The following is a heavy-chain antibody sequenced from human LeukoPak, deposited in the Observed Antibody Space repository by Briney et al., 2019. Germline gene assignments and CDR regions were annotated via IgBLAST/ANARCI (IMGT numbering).Heavy chain of an antibody. Sequence: GGSLRLSCAGSGFTFSFYSLNWVRQAPGRGLEWVSFISGSGSDIFYADSVKSRFTISRDNAKNSVSLQMDSLRGDDTAVYYCARDIGGSYSAIDYWGQGTLVTVSS. CDR3: ARDIGGSYSAIDY. CDR2: ISGSGSDI. V-gene: IGHV3-21*05. J-gene: IGHJ4*02. CDR1: GFTFSFYS. D-gene: IGHD1-26*01.